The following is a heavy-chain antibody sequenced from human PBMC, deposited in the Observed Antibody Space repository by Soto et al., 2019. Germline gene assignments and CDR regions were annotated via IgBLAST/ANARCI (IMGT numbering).Heavy chain of an antibody. J-gene: IGHJ4*02. CDR1: GFTFSSYS. Sequence: EVQLVESGGGLVKPGGSLRLSCAASGFTFSSYSMNWVHQAPGKGLEWVSSISSSSSYIYYADSVKGRFTISRDNAKNSLYLQMNSLRAEDTAVYYCARGREVVATIGDDYWGQGTLVTVSS. CDR2: ISSSSSYI. D-gene: IGHD5-12*01. V-gene: IGHV3-21*01. CDR3: ARGREVVATIGDDY.